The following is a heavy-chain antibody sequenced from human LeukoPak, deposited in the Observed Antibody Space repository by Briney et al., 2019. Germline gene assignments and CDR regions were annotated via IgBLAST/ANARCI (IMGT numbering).Heavy chain of an antibody. CDR3: ARGRGGTNWFDP. CDR1: GGTFSSYA. CDR2: IIPIFGTA. J-gene: IGHJ5*02. D-gene: IGHD4-23*01. V-gene: IGHV1-69*01. Sequence: SVKVSCKASGGTFSSYAISWVRQAPGQGLEWMGGIIPIFGTANYAQKFQDRVTITADESTSTAYMELSSLRSEDTAVYYCARGRGGTNWFDPWGQGTLVTVSS.